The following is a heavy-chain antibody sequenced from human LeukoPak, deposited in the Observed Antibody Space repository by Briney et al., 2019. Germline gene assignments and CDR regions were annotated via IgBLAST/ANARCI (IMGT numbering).Heavy chain of an antibody. Sequence: GESLKISCKGSGYSFTSYWIGWVRQVPGKGLKWMGIIYPGDSDARYSPSFQGQVTISADKSISTAYLQWSSLKASDTAMYYCARRRDLYSGSYYPFDYWGQGTLVTVSS. CDR3: ARRRDLYSGSYYPFDY. J-gene: IGHJ4*02. CDR2: IYPGDSDA. CDR1: GYSFTSYW. V-gene: IGHV5-51*01. D-gene: IGHD1-26*01.